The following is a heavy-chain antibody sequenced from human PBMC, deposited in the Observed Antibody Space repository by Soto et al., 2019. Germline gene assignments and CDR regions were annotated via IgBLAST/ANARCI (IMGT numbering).Heavy chain of an antibody. CDR1: GLTFSSYA. V-gene: IGHV3-23*01. Sequence: PRLSCAASGLTFSSYAMSWVRQAPGKGLEWVSAISGSGGSTFYADSVKGRFTISRDNSKNTLFLQMNSLRSEDTAVYYCAGRIAVAGTLAYWGQGTLVTVSS. CDR2: ISGSGGST. D-gene: IGHD6-19*01. J-gene: IGHJ4*02. CDR3: AGRIAVAGTLAY.